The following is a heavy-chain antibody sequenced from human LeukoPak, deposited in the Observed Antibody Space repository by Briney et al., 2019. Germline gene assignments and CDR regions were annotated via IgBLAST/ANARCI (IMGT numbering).Heavy chain of an antibody. D-gene: IGHD6-13*01. Sequence: SETLSLTCTVSGGSISSYYWSWIRRPAGKGLEWIGRIYTSGSTNYNPSLKSRVTMSVDTSKNQFSLKLSSETAADTAVYYCARSHIAAAAPFDYWGQGTLVTVSS. J-gene: IGHJ4*02. CDR3: ARSHIAAAAPFDY. CDR2: IYTSGST. CDR1: GGSISSYY. V-gene: IGHV4-4*07.